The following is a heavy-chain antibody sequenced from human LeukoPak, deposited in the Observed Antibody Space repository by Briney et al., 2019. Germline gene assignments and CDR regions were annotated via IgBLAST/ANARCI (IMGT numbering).Heavy chain of an antibody. CDR1: GYTFTSYY. CDR3: AREYYFDY. V-gene: IGHV1-18*04. J-gene: IGHJ4*02. Sequence: GASLKVSCKASGYTFTSYYMHWVRQAPGQGLEWMGWISAYNGNTNYAQKLQGRVTMTTDTSTSTAYMELRSLRSDDTAVYYCAREYYFDYWGQGTLVTVSS. CDR2: ISAYNGNT.